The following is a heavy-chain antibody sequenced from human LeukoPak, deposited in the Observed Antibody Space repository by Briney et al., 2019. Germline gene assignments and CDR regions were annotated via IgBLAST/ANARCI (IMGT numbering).Heavy chain of an antibody. J-gene: IGHJ3*02. V-gene: IGHV4-59*08. CDR3: ARRNILTEGEAFDI. Sequence: NPSETLSLTCSVSGGSLSTYYWTWLRQPPGKGLEWIGFIYNSRSTNYNPSLRSRVTISEDTSNNHFSLVLNSVTAADTAVYYCARRNILTEGEAFDICGQGTMVTVSS. CDR1: GGSLSTYY. CDR2: IYNSRST. D-gene: IGHD3-9*01.